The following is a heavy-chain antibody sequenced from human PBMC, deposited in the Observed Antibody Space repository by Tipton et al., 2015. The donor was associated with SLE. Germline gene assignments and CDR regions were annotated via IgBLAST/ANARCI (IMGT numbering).Heavy chain of an antibody. J-gene: IGHJ6*03. D-gene: IGHD2-15*01. V-gene: IGHV4-39*07. CDR1: GDYITSDIYY. CDR3: ARVETVGATHYYDVDF. Sequence: TLSLTCFVSGDYITSDIYYWGWIRQPPGRGLEWIGSVYDSGTTYYNPSLKCRVTISVDTSKTQCSLNLSYLIAADTAIYHFARVETVGATHYYDVDFWGSGTTVTVSS. CDR2: VYDSGTT.